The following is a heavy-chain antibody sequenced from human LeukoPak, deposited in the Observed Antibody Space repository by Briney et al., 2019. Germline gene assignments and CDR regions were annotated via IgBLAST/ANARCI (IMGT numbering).Heavy chain of an antibody. CDR3: ARKITMVRGVRGGRSSSIDY. J-gene: IGHJ4*02. V-gene: IGHV4-39*07. CDR2: INHSGST. Sequence: SETLSLTCIVSGGSISSSSCYWDWIRQPPGKGLEWIGEINHSGSTNYNPSLKSRVTISVDTSKNQFSLKLSSVTAADTAVYYCARKITMVRGVRGGRSSSIDYWGQGTLVTVSS. CDR1: GGSISSSSCY. D-gene: IGHD3-10*01.